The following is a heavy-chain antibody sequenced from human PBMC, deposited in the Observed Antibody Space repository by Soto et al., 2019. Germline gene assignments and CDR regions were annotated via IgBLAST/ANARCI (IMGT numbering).Heavy chain of an antibody. Sequence: VASVKVSCKASGYTFTGYYMHWVRQAPGQGLEWMGWINPNSGGTNYAQKFQGWVTMTRDTSISTAYMELSRLRSGDTAVYYCARDTAMEGSMDVWGQGTTVTVSS. CDR2: INPNSGGT. D-gene: IGHD5-18*01. CDR1: GYTFTGYY. J-gene: IGHJ6*02. CDR3: ARDTAMEGSMDV. V-gene: IGHV1-2*04.